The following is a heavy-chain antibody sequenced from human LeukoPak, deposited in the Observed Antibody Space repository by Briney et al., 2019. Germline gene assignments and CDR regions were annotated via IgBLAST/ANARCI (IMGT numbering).Heavy chain of an antibody. Sequence: KPSQTLSLTCSVSGDSISSGIYSWSWIRQPAGKGLEWIGEINHSGSTNYNPSLKSRVTISVDTSKNQFSLKLSSVTAADTAVYYCARVTAAMEHYFDYWGQGTLVTVSP. CDR2: INHSGST. CDR1: GDSISSGIYS. CDR3: ARVTAAMEHYFDY. V-gene: IGHV4-61*09. D-gene: IGHD5-18*01. J-gene: IGHJ4*02.